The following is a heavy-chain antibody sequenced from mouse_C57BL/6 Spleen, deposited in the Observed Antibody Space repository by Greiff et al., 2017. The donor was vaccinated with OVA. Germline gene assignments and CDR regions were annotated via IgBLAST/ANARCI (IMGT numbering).Heavy chain of an antibody. CDR1: GFTIKDYY. CDR3: SPYGNFYYAMDY. D-gene: IGHD2-10*02. CDR2: IDPEDGDT. J-gene: IGHJ4*01. V-gene: IGHV14-2*01. Sequence: VQLQQSGAELVKPGASVKLSCTASGFTIKDYYMHWVKQRTEQGLEWIGRIDPEDGDTKYAPKFQGKATITADTSSNTAYLQLSSLTSEDTAVYYCSPYGNFYYAMDYWGQGTSVTVSS.